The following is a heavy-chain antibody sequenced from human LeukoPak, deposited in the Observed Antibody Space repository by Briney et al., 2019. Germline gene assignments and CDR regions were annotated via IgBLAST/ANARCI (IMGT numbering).Heavy chain of an antibody. CDR1: GGSISSYY. V-gene: IGHV4-59*01. CDR3: ASGMIPSAWGSFDY. Sequence: SETLSLTCTVSGGSISSYYWSWIRQPPGKGLEWIGYIHYSGSTNYNPSLKSRVTISVDTSKNQFSLKLSSVTAAVTAVYYCASGMIPSAWGSFDYWGQGTLVTVSS. D-gene: IGHD3-22*01. CDR2: IHYSGST. J-gene: IGHJ4*02.